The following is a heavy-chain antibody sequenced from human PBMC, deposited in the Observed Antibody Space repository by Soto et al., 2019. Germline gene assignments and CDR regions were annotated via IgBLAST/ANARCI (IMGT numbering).Heavy chain of an antibody. V-gene: IGHV4-39*01. CDR3: ARSKAYYDFWSGYFDY. Sequence: SETLSLTCTVSGGSISSSSYYWGWIRQPPGKGLEWIGSIYYSGSTYYNPSLKSRVTISVDTSKNQFSLKLSSVTAADTAVYYCARSKAYYDFWSGYFDYWGQGTLVTVSS. CDR2: IYYSGST. D-gene: IGHD3-3*01. J-gene: IGHJ4*02. CDR1: GGSISSSSYY.